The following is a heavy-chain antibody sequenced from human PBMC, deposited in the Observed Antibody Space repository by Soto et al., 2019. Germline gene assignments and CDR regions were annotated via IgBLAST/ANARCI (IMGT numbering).Heavy chain of an antibody. Sequence: PSETLSLTCTVSGGSISTYYWNWIRQPPGKGLEWIGHVYYSGTTNYNASLKSRVTISVDTSRNQFSLKLTSVTAADTAVYYCARPSVAGAWGPFGYWGQGTRGTVS. CDR2: VYYSGTT. D-gene: IGHD6-19*01. V-gene: IGHV4-59*08. CDR3: ARPSVAGAWGPFGY. J-gene: IGHJ4*02. CDR1: GGSISTYY.